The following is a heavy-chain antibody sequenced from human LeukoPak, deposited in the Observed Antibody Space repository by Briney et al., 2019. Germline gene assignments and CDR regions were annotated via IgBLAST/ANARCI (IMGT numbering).Heavy chain of an antibody. CDR2: ISSGGTT. V-gene: IGHV3-66*01. CDR3: ATNSIFDY. J-gene: IGHJ4*02. CDR1: GFTVNSNY. Sequence: GGSLRLSCAASGFTVNSNYMSWVRQAPGKGLEWVSVISSGGTTYYADSVKGRFTISRDNSKNTLFLQMNSLRAEDTALYYCATNSIFDYWGQGTLVTVSS. D-gene: IGHD2-21*01.